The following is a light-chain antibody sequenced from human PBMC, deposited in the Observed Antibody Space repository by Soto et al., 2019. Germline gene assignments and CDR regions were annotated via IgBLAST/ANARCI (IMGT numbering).Light chain of an antibody. V-gene: IGLV2-14*01. CDR2: EVS. Sequence: QSALTQPASVSGSPGQSITVSCTGTSSDVGGYNYVSWYQHHPGKAPKLMIYEVSNRPSGVSNRFSGSKSGNTASLTISGLQTEDEADYYCSSYTISSTPLYVFGTGTKVTVL. CDR1: SSDVGGYNY. CDR3: SSYTISSTPLYV. J-gene: IGLJ1*01.